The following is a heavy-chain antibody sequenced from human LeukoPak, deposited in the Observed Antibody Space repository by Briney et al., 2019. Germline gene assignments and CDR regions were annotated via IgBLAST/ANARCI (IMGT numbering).Heavy chain of an antibody. Sequence: ASVKVSCKASGYTFTGHHMHWVRQAPGQGLEWIGWINPNIGGTHYAQKFQGRVTMTRDTSTSTVYMELSSLRSEDTAVYYCARHSLIGTTPFDYWGQGTLVTVPS. J-gene: IGHJ4*02. CDR3: ARHSLIGTTPFDY. CDR2: INPNIGGT. CDR1: GYTFTGHH. V-gene: IGHV1-2*02. D-gene: IGHD1-20*01.